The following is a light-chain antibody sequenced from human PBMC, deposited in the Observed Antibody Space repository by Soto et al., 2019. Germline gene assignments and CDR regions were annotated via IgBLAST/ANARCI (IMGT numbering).Light chain of an antibody. J-gene: IGKJ2*01. CDR3: KGRSKGPFSF. CDR2: GAS. CDR1: QSVGSK. Sequence: EIVMTQSPTTLSVSPGERATLSCRASQSVGSKLIWYQHKPGQAPRLLIYGASARATGIPARFSGSGSGTESPPPISGVHSENSEMNCCKGRSKGPFSFFGGGTKLK. V-gene: IGKV3-15*01.